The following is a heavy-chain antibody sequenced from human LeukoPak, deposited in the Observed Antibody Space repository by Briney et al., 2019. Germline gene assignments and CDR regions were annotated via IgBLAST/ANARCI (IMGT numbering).Heavy chain of an antibody. CDR1: GGSISSYY. D-gene: IGHD2-2*02. CDR2: IYYSGST. V-gene: IGHV4-59*01. J-gene: IGHJ5*02. Sequence: SETLSLTCTVSGGSISSYYWSWIRQPPGKGLEWIGYIYYSGSTNYNPSLKSRVTISVDTSKNQFSLKLSSMTAADTAVYYCAREMVGYTNWFDPWGQGTLVTVSS. CDR3: AREMVGYTNWFDP.